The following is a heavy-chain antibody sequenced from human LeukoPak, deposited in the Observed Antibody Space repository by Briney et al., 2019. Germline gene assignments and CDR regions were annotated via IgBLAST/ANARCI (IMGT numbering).Heavy chain of an antibody. J-gene: IGHJ2*01. CDR3: ARLYGDYAGYFDL. Sequence: PSQTLSLTCTVSGGSIRRGGSYWSWIRQHPGKGLEWIGYIYYSGSTYYNPSLKSRVTISVDTSKNQFSLKLSSVTAADTAVYYCARLYGDYAGYFDLWGRGTLVTVSS. D-gene: IGHD4-17*01. CDR1: GGSIRRGGSY. V-gene: IGHV4-31*03. CDR2: IYYSGST.